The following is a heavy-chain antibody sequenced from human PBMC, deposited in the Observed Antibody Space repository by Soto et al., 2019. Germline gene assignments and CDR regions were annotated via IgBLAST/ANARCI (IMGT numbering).Heavy chain of an antibody. Sequence: SVKVSCKASGVTFSSYAISWVRQAPGQGLEWMGGIIPIFGTANYAQKFQGRVTVTADESTSTAYMELSSLRSEDTAVYYCARGNSPYYYYGMDVWGQGTTVTVSS. J-gene: IGHJ6*02. CDR2: IIPIFGTA. CDR3: ARGNSPYYYYGMDV. V-gene: IGHV1-69*13. CDR1: GVTFSSYA. D-gene: IGHD4-4*01.